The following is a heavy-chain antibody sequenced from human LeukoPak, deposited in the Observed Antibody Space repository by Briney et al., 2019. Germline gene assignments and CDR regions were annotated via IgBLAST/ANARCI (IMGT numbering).Heavy chain of an antibody. CDR2: INAGNGKT. Sequence: ASVRVSCKASGYTFTSYAMHWVRQAPGQRLEWMGWINAGNGKTKYSQKFQGRVTITRDTSATTAYMELSSLRSEDTAVYYCARDWTYYYDSSGYYLYNWFDPWGQGTLVTVSS. V-gene: IGHV1-3*01. CDR1: GYTFTSYA. CDR3: ARDWTYYYDSSGYYLYNWFDP. D-gene: IGHD3-22*01. J-gene: IGHJ5*02.